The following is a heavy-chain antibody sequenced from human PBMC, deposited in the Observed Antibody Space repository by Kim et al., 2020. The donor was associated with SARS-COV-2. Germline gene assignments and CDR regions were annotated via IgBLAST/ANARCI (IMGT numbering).Heavy chain of an antibody. D-gene: IGHD2-8*01. V-gene: IGHV4-34*01. CDR2: VNHRGSS. J-gene: IGHJ4*02. Sequence: SETLSLTCAVSGGSISGHYWSWIRQPPGKGLEWIGNVNHRGSSTYNPSLKGRATISVDTSKNVFSLRLTSVTAADTAIYYCANVDPNLVYPAYWCKGTL. CDR1: GGSISGHY. CDR3: ANVDPNLVYPAY.